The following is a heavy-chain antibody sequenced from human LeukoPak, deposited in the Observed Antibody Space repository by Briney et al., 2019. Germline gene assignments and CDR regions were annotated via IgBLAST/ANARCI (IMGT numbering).Heavy chain of an antibody. CDR1: GFTFSSYG. CDR3: AGADCSGGSCAFDY. V-gene: IGHV3-33*01. Sequence: PGGSLRLSCAASGFTFSSYGMHWVRQAPGKGLEWVAVIWYDGSNKYYADSVKGRFTISRDNSKNTLYLQMNSLRAEDTAVYYCAGADCSGGSCAFDYWGQGTLVTVSS. J-gene: IGHJ4*02. CDR2: IWYDGSNK. D-gene: IGHD2-15*01.